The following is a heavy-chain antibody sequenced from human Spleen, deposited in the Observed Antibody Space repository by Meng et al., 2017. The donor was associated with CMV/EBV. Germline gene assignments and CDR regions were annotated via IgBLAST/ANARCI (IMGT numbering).Heavy chain of an antibody. D-gene: IGHD6-19*01. CDR3: ARDYLRGYSSSPPGDY. CDR1: GFTFSSYW. J-gene: IGHJ4*02. V-gene: IGHV3-7*01. CDR2: IKQDGSEK. Sequence: GESLKISCAASGFTFSSYWMSWVRQPPGKGLEWVANIKQDGSEKYFVDSVKGRFTISRDNAKNSLYLQMNSLRAEDTAVYFCARDYLRGYSSSPPGDYWGQGTLVTVSS.